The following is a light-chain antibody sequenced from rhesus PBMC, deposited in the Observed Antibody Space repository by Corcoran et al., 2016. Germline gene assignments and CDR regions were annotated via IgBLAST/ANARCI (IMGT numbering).Light chain of an antibody. V-gene: IGKV1-21*01. J-gene: IGKJ1*01. Sequence: DIQMTQSPSSLSASVGDRVSITCRASQGTSSRLAWYQQKTGKAPNLLIYKASSLQSGVPTRFRGNGSSTDFTLTISSLKAIDFTTFYCRRYNSAPWTFGQGTKVQSK. CDR1: QGTSSR. CDR2: KAS. CDR3: RRYNSAPWT.